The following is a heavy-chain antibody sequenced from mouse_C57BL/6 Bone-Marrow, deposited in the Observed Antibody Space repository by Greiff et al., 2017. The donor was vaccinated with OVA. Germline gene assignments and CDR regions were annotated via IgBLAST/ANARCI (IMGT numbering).Heavy chain of an antibody. D-gene: IGHD3-2*02. CDR1: GYTFTSYW. V-gene: IGHV1-69*01. Sequence: QVQLQQPGAELVMPGASVKLSCKASGYTFTSYWMHWVKQRPGQGLEWIGEIDPSDSYTNYNQKFKGKSTLTVDKSSSTAYMQLSSLTSEDSAVYYCARGRRLPYYDAMDYWGQGTSVTVSS. CDR3: ARGRRLPYYDAMDY. CDR2: IDPSDSYT. J-gene: IGHJ4*01.